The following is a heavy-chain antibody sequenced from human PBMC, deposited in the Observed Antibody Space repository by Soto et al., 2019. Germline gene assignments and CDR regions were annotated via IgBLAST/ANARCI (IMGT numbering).Heavy chain of an antibody. J-gene: IGHJ5*02. CDR1: GGSISTSRSY. CDR2: IFYSGST. Sequence: SETLSLTCNVSGGSISTSRSYWAWIRQPPGKGLEWLANIFYSGSTYYNPSLASRVTVSVDTSKNEFSLKLRSVTAADTAVYYCASQPTTGDTDLWFDPWGRRTLVTVSS. CDR3: ASQPTTGDTDLWFDP. V-gene: IGHV4-39*01. D-gene: IGHD2-21*01.